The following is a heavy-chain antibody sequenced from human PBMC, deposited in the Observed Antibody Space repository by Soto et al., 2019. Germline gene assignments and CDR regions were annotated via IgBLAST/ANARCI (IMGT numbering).Heavy chain of an antibody. CDR1: GYIFTAYS. V-gene: IGHV1-46*01. CDR2: VNPSGGST. J-gene: IGHJ1*01. CDR3: AREATCSDGTCYSEYFRR. Sequence: ASVKVSCKASGYIFTAYSMHWVPQAPGQGLEWMGVVNPSGGSTNYAQTFQGRITMTRDTSTSTAYMDLSSLTSEATPVYYFAREATCSDGTCYSEYFRRWGRETLARVSS. D-gene: IGHD2-15*01.